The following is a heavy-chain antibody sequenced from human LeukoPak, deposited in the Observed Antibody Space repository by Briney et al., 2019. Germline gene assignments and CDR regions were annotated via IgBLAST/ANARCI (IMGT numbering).Heavy chain of an antibody. Sequence: ASVKVSCKASAYTITSYYMHWVRQAPGRGVQGMGIINPSGGSTSYAQKFQGRVTMTRDTSTSTVYMELSSLRSEDTAVYYCAATDRFLDPNWSKRQISTGSRFDYWGQGTLVTVSS. V-gene: IGHV1-46*01. CDR2: INPSGGST. D-gene: IGHD3-3*01. CDR1: AYTITSYY. J-gene: IGHJ4*02. CDR3: AATDRFLDPNWSKRQISTGSRFDY.